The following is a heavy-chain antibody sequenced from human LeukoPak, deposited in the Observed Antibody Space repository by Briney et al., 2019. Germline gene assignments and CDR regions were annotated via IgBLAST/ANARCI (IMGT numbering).Heavy chain of an antibody. Sequence: GGSLRLSCAASGFTFSSYAMSWVRQAPGKGLEWVSATSGSGSITYYADSVRGRFTISRDNSKNTLYLRMNSLRAEDTAVYYCAKRGGSYSFDYWGQGTLVTVSS. CDR1: GFTFSSYA. D-gene: IGHD1-26*01. CDR3: AKRGGSYSFDY. CDR2: TSGSGSIT. V-gene: IGHV3-23*01. J-gene: IGHJ4*02.